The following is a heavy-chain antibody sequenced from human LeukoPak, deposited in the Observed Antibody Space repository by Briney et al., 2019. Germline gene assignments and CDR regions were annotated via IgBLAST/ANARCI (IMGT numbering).Heavy chain of an antibody. Sequence: GGSLRLSCVASGFTVSSNYMSWVRQAPGKGLEWVSVIYSGGSTYYADSVKGRFTISRDNSKNTLYLQMNSLRAEDTAVYYCAKDNYGSGSYYSYYFDYWGQGTLVTVSS. CDR3: AKDNYGSGSYYSYYFDY. J-gene: IGHJ4*02. V-gene: IGHV3-53*01. D-gene: IGHD3-10*01. CDR1: GFTVSSNY. CDR2: IYSGGST.